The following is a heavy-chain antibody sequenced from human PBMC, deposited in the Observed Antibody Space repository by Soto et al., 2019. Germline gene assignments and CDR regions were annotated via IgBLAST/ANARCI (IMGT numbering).Heavy chain of an antibody. V-gene: IGHV3-23*01. J-gene: IGHJ4*02. CDR1: GFTFSSYA. CDR3: AEDLFGGDYGGNSLAY. Sequence: EVQLLESGGGLVQPGGSLRLSCAASGFTFSSYAMSWVRQAPGKGLEWVSAISGSGGSTYYADSVKGRFTISRDNSKNTLYMQMNSLKAEDTAVYDCAEDLFGGDYGGNSLAYWGQGTLVTVSS. CDR2: ISGSGGST. D-gene: IGHD4-17*01.